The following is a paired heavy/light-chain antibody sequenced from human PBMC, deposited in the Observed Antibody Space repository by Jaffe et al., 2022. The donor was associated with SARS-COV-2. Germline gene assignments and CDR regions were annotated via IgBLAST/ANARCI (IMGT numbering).Light chain of an antibody. CDR3: QKYYSAPLT. J-gene: IGKJ4*01. Sequence: DIQMTQSPSSLSASVGDRVTITCRASQGISNYLAWYQQKPGKVPKLLIYAASTLQSGVPSRFSGSGSGTDFTLTISSLQPEDVATYYCQKYYSAPLTFGGGTKVEIK. CDR2: AAS. V-gene: IGKV1-27*01. CDR1: QGISNY.
Heavy chain of an antibody. CDR3: ARGMFDSSRYFDPVDY. CDR2: ISRRSSDI. D-gene: IGHD3-22*01. CDR1: GFTFSRYR. Sequence: EVQLVESGGGLVQPGGSLRLSCAASGFTFSRYRMNWVRQAPGKGLEWISYISRRSSDIYYADSVKGRFTISRDNAKNSLYVQMNSLRAEDTAVYFCARGMFDSSRYFDPVDYWGQGTLVTVSS. J-gene: IGHJ4*02. V-gene: IGHV3-48*01.